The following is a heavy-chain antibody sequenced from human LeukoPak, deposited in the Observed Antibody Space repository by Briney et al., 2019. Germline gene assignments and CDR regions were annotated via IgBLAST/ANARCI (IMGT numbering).Heavy chain of an antibody. V-gene: IGHV4-59*01. CDR3: ARDYEFYGMDV. CDR1: GGSISSYY. D-gene: IGHD3-16*01. J-gene: IGHJ6*02. CDR2: IYYSGST. Sequence: PSETLSLTCTVSGGSISSYYWSWIRQPPGKGLEWIGYIYYSGSTNYNPSLESRVTISVDTSKNQFSLKLSSVTAADTAVYYCARDYEFYGMDVWGQGTTVTVSS.